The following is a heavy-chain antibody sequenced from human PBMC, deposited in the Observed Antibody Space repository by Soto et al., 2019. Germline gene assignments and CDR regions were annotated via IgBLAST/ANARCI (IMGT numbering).Heavy chain of an antibody. CDR2: ISAYNGNT. J-gene: IGHJ4*02. V-gene: IGHV1-18*01. CDR3: ARDEYDILTGYGFFDY. Sequence: ASVKVSCKASGYTFTSYGISWVRQAPGQGLEWMGWISAYNGNTNHAQKLQGRVTMTTDTSTSTAYMELRSLRSDDTAVYYCARDEYDILTGYGFFDYWGQGTLVTVSS. CDR1: GYTFTSYG. D-gene: IGHD3-9*01.